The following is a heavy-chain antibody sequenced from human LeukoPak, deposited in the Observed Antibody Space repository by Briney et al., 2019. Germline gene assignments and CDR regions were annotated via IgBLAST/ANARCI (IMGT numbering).Heavy chain of an antibody. Sequence: GSLNVSCMASGYNFTSYDINWVRDATGQRIEWMGWMNPNSGNTGYAQKFQGRVTMTTNTSISTAYMELSSLRSEDTAVYYCARGLGYCSGGSCSRFDYWGQGTVVTVSS. J-gene: IGHJ4*02. CDR3: ARGLGYCSGGSCSRFDY. D-gene: IGHD2-15*01. V-gene: IGHV1-8*01. CDR2: MNPNSGNT. CDR1: GYNFTSYD.